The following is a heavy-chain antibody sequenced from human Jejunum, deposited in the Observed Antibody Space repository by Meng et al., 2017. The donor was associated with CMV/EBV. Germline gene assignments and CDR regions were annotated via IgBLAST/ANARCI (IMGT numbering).Heavy chain of an antibody. CDR3: ASPPHNYHDMINYNLGFFDF. V-gene: IGHV1-3*01. CDR2: INAGNGYT. CDR1: FTRYA. Sequence: FTRYAMHWVRQAPGQRLEWMGWINAGNGYTKYSQKFQGRVTITRDTSTNTVYMELSSLTSEDTAVYYCASPPHNYHDMINYNLGFFDFWGQGTLVTVS. J-gene: IGHJ4*02. D-gene: IGHD3-10*01.